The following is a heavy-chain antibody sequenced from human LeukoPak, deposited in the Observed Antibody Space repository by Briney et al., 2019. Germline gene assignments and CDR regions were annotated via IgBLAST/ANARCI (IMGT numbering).Heavy chain of an antibody. Sequence: ASVKVSCKASGYTFTGYYMHWVRQAPGQGLVWMGWINPNSGGTNYAQKFQGRVTMTRDTSISTAYMELSRLRSDDTAVYYCARDGEYGSGSYSTDYFDYWGQGTLVTVSS. CDR3: ARDGEYGSGSYSTDYFDY. CDR2: INPNSGGT. D-gene: IGHD3-10*01. J-gene: IGHJ4*02. V-gene: IGHV1-2*02. CDR1: GYTFTGYY.